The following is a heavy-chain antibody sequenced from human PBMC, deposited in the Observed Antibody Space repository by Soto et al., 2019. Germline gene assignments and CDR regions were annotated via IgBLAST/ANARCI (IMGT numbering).Heavy chain of an antibody. CDR3: ARDPPRRYNSGQGLDY. V-gene: IGHV1-18*04. Sequence: ASVKVSCKASGYTFTSYGISWVRQAPGQGLEWMGWISTYYDNTNYAQNLRGRVTMTTDTSTSTAYMELRSLRSDDTAVYYCARDPPRRYNSGQGLDYWGQGTLVTV. CDR2: ISTYYDNT. J-gene: IGHJ4*02. D-gene: IGHD5-18*01. CDR1: GYTFTSYG.